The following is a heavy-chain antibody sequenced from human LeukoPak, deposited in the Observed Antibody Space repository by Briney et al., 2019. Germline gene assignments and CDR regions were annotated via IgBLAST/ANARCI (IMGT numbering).Heavy chain of an antibody. D-gene: IGHD3-10*01. CDR1: AFTFSNYW. CDR3: ARDSYQDYYGRFDP. V-gene: IGHV3-33*08. CDR2: IWDDGNNK. Sequence: QPGGSLRLSCAASAFTFSNYWIHWVRQAPGKRLEWVAVIWDDGNNKRYANSVNGRFTISRDNSENTLYLQMNGLTAEDTAMYYCARDSYQDYYGRFDPWGQGTLVIVSS. J-gene: IGHJ5*02.